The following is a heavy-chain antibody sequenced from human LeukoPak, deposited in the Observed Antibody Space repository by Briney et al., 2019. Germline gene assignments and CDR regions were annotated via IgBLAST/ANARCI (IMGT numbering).Heavy chain of an antibody. J-gene: IGHJ4*02. Sequence: GGSLRLPCAASGFTFSDYYMSWIRQAPGKGLEWISYITSSSSDTNYADSVKGRFTISRDNAKKSLYLQMNSLRAEDTAVYYCARDYDILTGYFRGGFDYWGQGTLVTVSS. CDR2: ITSSSSDT. CDR1: GFTFSDYY. V-gene: IGHV3-11*05. D-gene: IGHD3-9*01. CDR3: ARDYDILTGYFRGGFDY.